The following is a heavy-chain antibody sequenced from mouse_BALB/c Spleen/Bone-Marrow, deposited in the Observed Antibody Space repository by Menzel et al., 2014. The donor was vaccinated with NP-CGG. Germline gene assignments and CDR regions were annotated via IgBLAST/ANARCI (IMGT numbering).Heavy chain of an antibody. CDR3: TRSDGYYVPHWYFDV. V-gene: IGHV1S81*02. Sequence: MYWVKQRPGQGLEWIGEINPSNGGTNFNEKFKSKATLTVDKSSSTAYMQLSSLTSEDSAVYYCTRSDGYYVPHWYFDVWGAGTTVTVSS. D-gene: IGHD2-3*01. CDR2: INPSNGGT. J-gene: IGHJ1*01.